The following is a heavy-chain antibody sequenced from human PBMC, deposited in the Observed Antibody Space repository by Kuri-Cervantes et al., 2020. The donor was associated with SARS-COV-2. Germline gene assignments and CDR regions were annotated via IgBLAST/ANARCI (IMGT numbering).Heavy chain of an antibody. CDR3: ACHNDYEVVDV. Sequence: LSLTCAASGFTFSSYGMHWVRQAPGKGLEWVAVIWYDGSNKYYADSVKGRFTISRDNSKNTLYLQMNSLRAEDTAVYYCACHNDYEVVDVWGQGTTVTVSS. V-gene: IGHV3-33*01. CDR2: IWYDGSNK. J-gene: IGHJ6*02. D-gene: IGHD4-17*01. CDR1: GFTFSSYG.